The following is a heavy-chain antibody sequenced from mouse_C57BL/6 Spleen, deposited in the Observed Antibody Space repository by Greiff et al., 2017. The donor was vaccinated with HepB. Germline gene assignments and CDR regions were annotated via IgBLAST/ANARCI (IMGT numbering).Heavy chain of an antibody. CDR2: ISYDGSN. V-gene: IGHV3-6*01. CDR3: ARAGDGYYAGLGYYAMDY. J-gene: IGHJ4*01. CDR1: GYSITSGYY. Sequence: EVKLQESGPGLVKPSQSLSLTCSVTGYSITSGYYWNWIRQFPGNKLEWMGYISYDGSNNYNPSLKNRISITRDTSKNQFFLKLNSVTTEDTATYYCARAGDGYYAGLGYYAMDYWGQGTSVTVSS. D-gene: IGHD2-3*01.